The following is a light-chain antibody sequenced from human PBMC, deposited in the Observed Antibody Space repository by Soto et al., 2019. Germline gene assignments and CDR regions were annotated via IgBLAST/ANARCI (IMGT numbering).Light chain of an antibody. J-gene: IGKJ1*01. CDR3: QQYGSSPMT. Sequence: EIVLTQSPGTLSLSPGERATLSCRASQSVSSSYLAWYQQKPGQAPRLLIYGASSRATGIPDRFSGSGSGTDFTFTISRLEPEDFAVYYCQQYGSSPMTFGQGTKVDI. CDR1: QSVSSSY. CDR2: GAS. V-gene: IGKV3-20*01.